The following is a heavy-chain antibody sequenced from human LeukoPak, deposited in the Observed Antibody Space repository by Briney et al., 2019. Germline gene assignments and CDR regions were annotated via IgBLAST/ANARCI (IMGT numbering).Heavy chain of an antibody. CDR1: GFTFSSYA. D-gene: IGHD3-3*01. J-gene: IGHJ4*02. CDR2: ISYDGSNK. Sequence: GGSLRLSCAASGFTFSSYAMHWVRQAPGKGLEWVSAISYDGSNKYYADSVKGRFTISRDNSRNTLYLQMNSLRGEDTAVHYCAKGSYYDFWSGYSYWGQGTLVTVSS. CDR3: AKGSYYDFWSGYSY. V-gene: IGHV3-30-3*01.